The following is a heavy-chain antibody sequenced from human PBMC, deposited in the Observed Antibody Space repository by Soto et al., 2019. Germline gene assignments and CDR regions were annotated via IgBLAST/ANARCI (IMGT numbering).Heavy chain of an antibody. V-gene: IGHV2-5*02. Sequence: QITLKESGPTLVKPTQTLTLTCTFSGFSLSTSGVGVGWIRQPAGKALEWLALIYWDDDKRYSPSLKSRLTITKDTSKNQVVLTMTNMDPVDTATYYCAHTPMIVPYFDYWGQGTLVTVSS. D-gene: IGHD3-22*01. CDR3: AHTPMIVPYFDY. J-gene: IGHJ4*02. CDR1: GFSLSTSGVG. CDR2: IYWDDDK.